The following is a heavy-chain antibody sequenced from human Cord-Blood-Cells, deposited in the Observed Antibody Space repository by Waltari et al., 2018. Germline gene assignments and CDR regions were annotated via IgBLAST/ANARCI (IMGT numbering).Heavy chain of an antibody. CDR2: INHSGST. CDR3: ARTGDLGSYYYFDY. J-gene: IGHJ4*02. Sequence: QVQLQQWGAGLLKPSETLSLTCAVYGGSLSGYYWSWIRQPPGKGLEWIGEINHSGSTNYNPSLKSRVTISVDTSKNQFSLKLSSVTAADTAVYYCARTGDLGSYYYFDYWGQGTLVTVSS. V-gene: IGHV4-34*01. D-gene: IGHD1-26*01. CDR1: GGSLSGYY.